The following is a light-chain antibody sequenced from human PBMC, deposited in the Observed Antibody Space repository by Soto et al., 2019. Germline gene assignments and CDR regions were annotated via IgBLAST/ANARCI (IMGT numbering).Light chain of an antibody. V-gene: IGKV3-11*01. Sequence: EIVVTTSAAALTLSPGTRATLSCRASQSISSYLAWYQQKPGQPPRLLIYDASNRTTDIPARFRGGGSGTDFTLIIRSLAPEDFAVYYCQQGTTWRTFGQGTKVDI. J-gene: IGKJ1*01. CDR2: DAS. CDR1: QSISSY. CDR3: QQGTTWRT.